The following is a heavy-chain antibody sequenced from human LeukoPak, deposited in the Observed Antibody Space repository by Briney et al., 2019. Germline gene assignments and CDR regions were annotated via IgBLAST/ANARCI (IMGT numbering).Heavy chain of an antibody. V-gene: IGHV3-21*01. CDR3: ARYCTNGVCYRDY. CDR2: ISSSSSYI. D-gene: IGHD2-8*01. CDR1: GFTFSSYS. J-gene: IGHJ4*02. Sequence: GGSLRLSCAASGFTFSSYSMNWVRQAPGKGLEWASSISSSSSYIYYADSVKGRFTISRDNAKNSLYLQMNSLRAEDTAVYYCARYCTNGVCYRDYWGQGTLVTVSS.